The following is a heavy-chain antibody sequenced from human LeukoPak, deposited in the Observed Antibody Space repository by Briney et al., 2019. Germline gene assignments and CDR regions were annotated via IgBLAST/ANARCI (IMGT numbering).Heavy chain of an antibody. CDR1: GYTFTGYY. Sequence: ASVRVSCKASGYTFTGYYIHWVRQAPGQDREWMGWIDPNSGDTNYAQKFQGRVTMTRDTSISTTYMELSRLRSDDTAVYYCARETVPAIAAPRGLNYWGQGTLVTVSS. V-gene: IGHV1-2*02. CDR2: IDPNSGDT. J-gene: IGHJ4*02. CDR3: ARETVPAIAAPRGLNY. D-gene: IGHD6-13*01.